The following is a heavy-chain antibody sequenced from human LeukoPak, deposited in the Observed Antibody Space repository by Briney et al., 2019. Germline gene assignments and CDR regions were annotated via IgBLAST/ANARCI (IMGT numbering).Heavy chain of an antibody. CDR3: ARDLGVVAGPYGGNSGTFDY. Sequence: PGGSLRLSCAASGFTFSSYAMHWVRQAPGKGLEWVAVISYDGSNKYYADSVKGRFTISRDNSKNTLYLQMNSLRAEDTAVYYCARDLGVVAGPYGGNSGTFDYWGQGTLVTVSS. CDR2: ISYDGSNK. D-gene: IGHD4-23*01. CDR1: GFTFSSYA. V-gene: IGHV3-30*04. J-gene: IGHJ4*02.